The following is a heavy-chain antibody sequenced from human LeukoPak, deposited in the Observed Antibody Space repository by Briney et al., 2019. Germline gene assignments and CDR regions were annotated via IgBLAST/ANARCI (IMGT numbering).Heavy chain of an antibody. CDR1: GFTFCSYF. J-gene: IGHJ4*02. V-gene: IGHV3-23*01. Sequence: GGSLSLSCAATGFTFCSYFLDSVGQATGKGLAWVSPMSGSGGSTYYADSVKGRFTISRDNSKNTLYLQMNSLRAEDTAVYYCAKYTGYSYAPSHYWGQGTLVTVSS. D-gene: IGHD5-18*01. CDR3: AKYTGYSYAPSHY. CDR2: MSGSGGST.